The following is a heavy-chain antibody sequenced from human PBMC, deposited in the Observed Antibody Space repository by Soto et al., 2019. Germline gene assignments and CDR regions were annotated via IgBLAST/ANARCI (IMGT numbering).Heavy chain of an antibody. V-gene: IGHV3-53*01. Sequence: GGSLRLSCAASGFSVNNNYMSWVRQAPGKGLEWVSVLYSGGSTYYADSVKGRFTISRDNSKNTLYLQMNSLRAEDTAMYYCATSSYWYFLYYYGMDVWGQGTTVTVSS. J-gene: IGHJ6*02. CDR1: GFSVNNNY. D-gene: IGHD6-13*01. CDR3: ATSSYWYFLYYYGMDV. CDR2: LYSGGST.